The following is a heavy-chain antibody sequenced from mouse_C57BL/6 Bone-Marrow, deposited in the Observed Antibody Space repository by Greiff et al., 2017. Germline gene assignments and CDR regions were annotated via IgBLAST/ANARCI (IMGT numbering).Heavy chain of an antibody. J-gene: IGHJ2*01. D-gene: IGHD2-4*01. CDR3: ARGDYPRDY. CDR2: INPYNGGT. Sequence: VQLQQSGPVLVKPGASVKMSCKASGYTFTDYYMNWVKQSHGKSLEWIGVINPYNGGTSYNQKFKGKATLTVDKSSSTAYMELNSLTSEDSAVYYCARGDYPRDYWGQGTTLTVSS. V-gene: IGHV1-19*01. CDR1: GYTFTDYY.